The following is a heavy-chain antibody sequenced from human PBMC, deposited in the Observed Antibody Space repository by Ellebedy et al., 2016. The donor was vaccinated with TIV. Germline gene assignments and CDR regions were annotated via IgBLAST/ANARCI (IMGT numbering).Heavy chain of an antibody. Sequence: SETLSLTXTVSGGSISSGSYYWSWIRQPAGKGLEWIGRIYTSGSTNYNPSLKSRVTMSVDTSKNQFSLKLSSVTAADTAVYYCARGEVLRFLEWFDPWGQGTLVTVSS. CDR2: IYTSGST. V-gene: IGHV4-61*02. CDR3: ARGEVLRFLEWFDP. J-gene: IGHJ5*02. D-gene: IGHD3-3*01. CDR1: GGSISSGSYY.